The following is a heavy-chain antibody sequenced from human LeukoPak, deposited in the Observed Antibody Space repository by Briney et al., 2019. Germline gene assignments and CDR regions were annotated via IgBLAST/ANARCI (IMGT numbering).Heavy chain of an antibody. CDR1: VLTFISYS. Sequence: GGSLILSCAASVLTFISYSMKSVRQAPGKGLEWVSYISNSGSTIYYADSVKGRFTISRDNAKNSLFLQMNRLRDEDMAVYYCARDYAYAFDIWGEGTMVTVS. D-gene: IGHD4-17*01. CDR2: ISNSGSTI. J-gene: IGHJ3*02. CDR3: ARDYAYAFDI. V-gene: IGHV3-48*02.